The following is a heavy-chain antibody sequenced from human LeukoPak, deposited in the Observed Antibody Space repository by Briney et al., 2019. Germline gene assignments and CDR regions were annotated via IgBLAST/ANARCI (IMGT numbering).Heavy chain of an antibody. CDR3: ARDVTGRWAFDI. CDR2: ISGGGGST. Sequence: GGSLRLSCAASGFTFSSYAMSWVRQAPGKGLEWVSVISGGGGSTYYADSVKGRFTISRDNSKNTLYLQMNSLRAEDTAVYYCARDVTGRWAFDIWGQGTMVTVSS. J-gene: IGHJ3*02. V-gene: IGHV3-23*01. CDR1: GFTFSSYA. D-gene: IGHD1-14*01.